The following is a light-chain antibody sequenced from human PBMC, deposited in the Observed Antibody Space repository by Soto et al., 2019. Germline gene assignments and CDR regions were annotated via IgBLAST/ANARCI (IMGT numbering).Light chain of an antibody. J-gene: IGLJ2*01. V-gene: IGLV1-40*01. Sequence: QSVLTQPPSVSGAPWQRVTISCTGSSSNIGAGYDVHWYLHLPGTAPKLLIFGNSHRPSGVPDRFSASKSGTSASLAITGLQAEDEADYYCQSYDNTLSGVVFGGGTKLTVL. CDR3: QSYDNTLSGVV. CDR2: GNS. CDR1: SSNIGAGYD.